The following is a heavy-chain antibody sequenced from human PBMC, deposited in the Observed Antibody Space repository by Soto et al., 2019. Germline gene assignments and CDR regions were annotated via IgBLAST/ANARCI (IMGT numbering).Heavy chain of an antibody. CDR3: ARDGPGGYDILTGYYPSFEY. Sequence: VASVKVSCKASGYTFTSYAMHWVRQAPGQRLEWMGWINAGNGNTKYSQKFQGRVTITRDTSASTAYMELSSLRSEDTAVYYCARDGPGGYDILTGYYPSFEYWGQGIRVTVSS. V-gene: IGHV1-3*01. CDR1: GYTFTSYA. J-gene: IGHJ4*02. CDR2: INAGNGNT. D-gene: IGHD3-9*01.